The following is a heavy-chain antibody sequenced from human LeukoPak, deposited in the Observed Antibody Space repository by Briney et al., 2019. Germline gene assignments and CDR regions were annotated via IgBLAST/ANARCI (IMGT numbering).Heavy chain of an antibody. Sequence: ASVKVSCKASGGTFSSYAISWVRQAPGQGLEWMGGIIPIFGTANYAQKFQGRVAITADESTSTAYMELSSLRSEDTAVYYCARMGKAQDFDYWGQGTLVTVSS. CDR3: ARMGKAQDFDY. CDR1: GGTFSSYA. J-gene: IGHJ4*02. V-gene: IGHV1-69*13. CDR2: IIPIFGTA.